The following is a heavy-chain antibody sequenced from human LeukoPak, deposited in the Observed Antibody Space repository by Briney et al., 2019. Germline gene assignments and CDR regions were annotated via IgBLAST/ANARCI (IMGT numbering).Heavy chain of an antibody. CDR2: IYYSGST. V-gene: IGHV4-59*01. J-gene: IGHJ4*02. Sequence: PSETLSLTCTVSGGSISSYYWSWIRQPPGKGLEWIGYIYYSGSTNYNPSLKSRVTISVDTSKNQFSLKLSSVTAADTAVYYCARSLYSSSSYYFDYWGQGTLVTVSS. CDR1: GGSISSYY. CDR3: ARSLYSSSSYYFDY. D-gene: IGHD6-13*01.